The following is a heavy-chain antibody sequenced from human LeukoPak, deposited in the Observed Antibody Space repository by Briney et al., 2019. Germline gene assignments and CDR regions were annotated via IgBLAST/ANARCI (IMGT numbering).Heavy chain of an antibody. D-gene: IGHD6-19*01. V-gene: IGHV1-46*01. Sequence: ASVKVSCKASGYTFTRHYIQWVRQAPGQGLEWMGIINPSGGSTSYAQKFQGRVTLTRDTSTSTVHMELSSLRSEDTAVYYCARERGVAVAGEGVDPWGQGTLVTVSS. CDR3: ARERGVAVAGEGVDP. CDR1: GYTFTRHY. CDR2: INPSGGST. J-gene: IGHJ5*02.